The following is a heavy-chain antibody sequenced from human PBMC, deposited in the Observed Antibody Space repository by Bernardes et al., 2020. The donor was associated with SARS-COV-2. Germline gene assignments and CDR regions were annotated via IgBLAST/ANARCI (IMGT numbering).Heavy chain of an antibody. D-gene: IGHD3-10*01. Sequence: SETLSLTCTVSGGSIRSSSYYWGWIRQPPGKGLEWIGSIYYSGSTYYNPSLKSRVTISVDTSKNQFSLKLSSVTAADTAVYYCARRPAMVRGVKFDYWGQGTLVTVSS. V-gene: IGHV4-39*01. J-gene: IGHJ4*02. CDR1: GGSIRSSSYY. CDR2: IYYSGST. CDR3: ARRPAMVRGVKFDY.